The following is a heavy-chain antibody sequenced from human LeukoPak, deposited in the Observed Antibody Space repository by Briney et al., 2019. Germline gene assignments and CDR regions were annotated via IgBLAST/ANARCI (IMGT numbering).Heavy chain of an antibody. CDR2: ITAPGDAT. J-gene: IGHJ6*04. D-gene: IGHD3-10*02. Sequence: GGSLRLSCETCGFNFNSNAMTWVRQAPGKGLECVSAITAPGDATYYADSVKGRFSISRDNAKNSLYLQMNSLRAEDTAVYYCAELGITMIGGVWGKGTTVTISS. CDR3: AELGITMIGGV. V-gene: IGHV3-23*01. CDR1: GFNFNSNA.